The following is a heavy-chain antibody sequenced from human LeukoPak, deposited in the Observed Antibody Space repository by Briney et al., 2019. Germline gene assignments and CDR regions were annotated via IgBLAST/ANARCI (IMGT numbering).Heavy chain of an antibody. D-gene: IGHD6-13*01. CDR3: ASPECIAAADCV. Sequence: PGRSLRLSCAASGFTFSNSAIHWVRQAPGKGLEWVAVISYDGSNKHYADSVKGRFTISRGNSKNTVSLQMNSLRAEDTAVYYCASPECIAAADCVWGQGTLVTVSS. CDR2: ISYDGSNK. V-gene: IGHV3-30-3*01. CDR1: GFTFSNSA. J-gene: IGHJ4*02.